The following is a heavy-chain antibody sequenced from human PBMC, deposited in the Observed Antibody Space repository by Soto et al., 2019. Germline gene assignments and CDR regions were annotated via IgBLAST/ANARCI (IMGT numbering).Heavy chain of an antibody. J-gene: IGHJ4*02. CDR1: GFTFRNYS. D-gene: IGHD3-10*01. CDR2: ISRSGLTT. V-gene: IGHV3-48*02. CDR3: GRDLTPYYGSGRGCFDC. Sequence: EVQLVESGGGSVQPGGSLRLSCATSGFTFRNYSMNWVRQAPGKGLEWVSYISRSGLTTYYADSVKGRFTISRDNAKNSLHLQMNSLRDEDTAVYYCGRDLTPYYGSGRGCFDCWGQGTLVTVSS.